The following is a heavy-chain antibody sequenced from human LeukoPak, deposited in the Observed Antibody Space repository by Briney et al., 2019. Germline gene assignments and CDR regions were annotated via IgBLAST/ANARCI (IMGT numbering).Heavy chain of an antibody. V-gene: IGHV5-51*01. CDR2: IYPGDSDT. Sequence: GESLKISCKGSGYSFTNYWIAWVRQMPGKGLEWMGVIYPGDSDTRYNPSFQGQVTISADRSFGTAYLQWSSLKASDSAMCYCARREATTEYFDFWGQGTLVTVSS. CDR1: GYSFTNYW. J-gene: IGHJ4*02. D-gene: IGHD1-7*01. CDR3: ARREATTEYFDF.